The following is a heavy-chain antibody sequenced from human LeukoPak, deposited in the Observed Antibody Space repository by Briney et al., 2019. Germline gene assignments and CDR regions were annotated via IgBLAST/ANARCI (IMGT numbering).Heavy chain of an antibody. CDR1: GGSITTYY. CDR2: IYNIGRT. D-gene: IGHD3-3*02. J-gene: IGHJ4*02. V-gene: IGHV4-59*12. Sequence: PSETLSLTCTVSGGSITTYYWNWIRQAPGKGLEWLGYIYNIGRTNYNPSLRNRITMSLDTSTNQFSLKVSSLTAADTAMYYCARSSDIYYFDYWGQGTLVTVSS. CDR3: ARSSDIYYFDY.